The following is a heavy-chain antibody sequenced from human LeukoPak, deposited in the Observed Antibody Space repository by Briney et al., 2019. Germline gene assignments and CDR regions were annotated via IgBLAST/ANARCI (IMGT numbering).Heavy chain of an antibody. J-gene: IGHJ4*02. D-gene: IGHD1-1*01. CDR2: IYHSGST. CDR1: GYSISSGYY. V-gene: IGHV4-38-2*02. CDR3: AGRNGGDFDY. Sequence: SETLSLTCTVSGYSISSGYYWGWIRQPPGKGLEWIGSIYHSGSTYYNPSLKSRVTISVDTSKNQFSLKLSSVTAADTAVYYCAGRNGGDFDYWGQGTLVTVSS.